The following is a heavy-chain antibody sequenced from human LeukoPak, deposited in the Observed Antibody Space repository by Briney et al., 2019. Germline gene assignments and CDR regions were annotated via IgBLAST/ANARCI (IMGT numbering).Heavy chain of an antibody. CDR3: ARVGPATYYYDSSGYFPDAFDI. D-gene: IGHD3-22*01. V-gene: IGHV4-59*01. Sequence: SETLSLTCTVSGGSISSYYWSWIRQPPGKGLEWIGYIYYSGSTNYNPSLKSRVTISVDTSKNQFSLKLSSVIAADTAVYYCARVGPATYYYDSSGYFPDAFDIWGQGTMVTVSS. CDR1: GGSISSYY. J-gene: IGHJ3*02. CDR2: IYYSGST.